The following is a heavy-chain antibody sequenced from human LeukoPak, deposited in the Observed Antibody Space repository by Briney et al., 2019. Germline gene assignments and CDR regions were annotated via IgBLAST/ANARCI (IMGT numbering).Heavy chain of an antibody. J-gene: IGHJ5*02. Sequence: PSETLSLTCTVSGGSVSSGSYYWSWIRQPPGKGLEWIGCIYYSGSTNYNPSLKSRVTISVDTSKNQFSLKLSSVTAADTAVYHCARVLFIAAAGTGWFDPWGQGTLVTVSS. V-gene: IGHV4-61*01. CDR2: IYYSGST. CDR3: ARVLFIAAAGTGWFDP. D-gene: IGHD6-13*01. CDR1: GGSVSSGSYY.